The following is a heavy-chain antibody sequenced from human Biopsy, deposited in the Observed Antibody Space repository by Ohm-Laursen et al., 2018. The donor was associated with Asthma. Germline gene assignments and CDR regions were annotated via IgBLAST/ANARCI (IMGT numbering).Heavy chain of an antibody. CDR3: ARESSVAGSSDFDY. D-gene: IGHD6-19*01. Sequence: SLRLSCAASGFVFSQSGMHWVRQAPGKGLEWVAVISYDGSNKYYADSVKGRFTISRDNSKNTLYLQMNSLRAEDTAVYYCARESSVAGSSDFDYWGQGTLVTVSS. J-gene: IGHJ4*02. V-gene: IGHV3-30*03. CDR1: GFVFSQSG. CDR2: ISYDGSNK.